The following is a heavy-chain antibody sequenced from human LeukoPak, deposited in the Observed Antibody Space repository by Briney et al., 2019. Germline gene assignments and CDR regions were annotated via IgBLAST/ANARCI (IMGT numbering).Heavy chain of an antibody. D-gene: IGHD4-17*01. CDR1: GGSISSYY. CDR2: IYTSGST. V-gene: IGHV4-4*07. J-gene: IGHJ3*02. CDR3: ASTGHDYGDLRYAFDI. Sequence: KSSETLSLTCTVSGGSISSYYWSWIRQPAGKGLEWIGRIYTSGSTNYNPSLKSRVTMSVDTSKNQFSLKLSSVTAADTAVYYCASTGHDYGDLRYAFDIWGQGTMVTVSS.